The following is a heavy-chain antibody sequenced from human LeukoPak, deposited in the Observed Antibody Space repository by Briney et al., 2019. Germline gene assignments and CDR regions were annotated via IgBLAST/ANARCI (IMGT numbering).Heavy chain of an antibody. Sequence: PSETLSLTCTVSGGSISSYYWSWIRQPPGKGLEWIGYIYYSGSTNYNPSLKSRVTISVDTSKNQFSLKLSSVTAADTAVYYCARAVAAGSLAVYYYYYGVDVWGQGTTVTVSS. D-gene: IGHD6-13*01. V-gene: IGHV4-59*01. CDR2: IYYSGST. CDR3: ARAVAAGSLAVYYYYYGVDV. J-gene: IGHJ6*02. CDR1: GGSISSYY.